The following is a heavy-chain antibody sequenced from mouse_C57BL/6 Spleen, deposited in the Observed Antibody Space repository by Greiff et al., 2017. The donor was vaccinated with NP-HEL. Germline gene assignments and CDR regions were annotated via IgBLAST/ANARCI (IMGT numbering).Heavy chain of an antibody. CDR1: GFTFSSYA. D-gene: IGHD2-1*01. J-gene: IGHJ3*01. CDR3: TRGEGNYAWFAY. Sequence: DVMLVESGEGLVKPGGSLKLSCAASGFTFSSYAMSWVRQTPEKRLEWVAYISSGGDYIYYADTVKGRFTISRDNARNTLYLQMSSLKSEDTAMYYCTRGEGNYAWFAYWGQGTLVTVSA. V-gene: IGHV5-9-1*02. CDR2: ISSGGDYI.